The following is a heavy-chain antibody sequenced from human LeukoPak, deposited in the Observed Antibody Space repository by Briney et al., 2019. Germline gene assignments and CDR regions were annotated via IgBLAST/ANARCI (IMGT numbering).Heavy chain of an antibody. J-gene: IGHJ3*02. CDR3: AKTGYSSSWYDALDI. CDR2: ISGSGGST. Sequence: PGGSLRLSCAASGFTFSSYAMRWVRQAPGKGLEWVSAISGSGGSTYYADSVKGRFTISRDNSKNTLYLQMNSLRAEDTAVYYCAKTGYSSSWYDALDIWGQGTMVTVSS. CDR1: GFTFSSYA. V-gene: IGHV3-23*01. D-gene: IGHD6-13*01.